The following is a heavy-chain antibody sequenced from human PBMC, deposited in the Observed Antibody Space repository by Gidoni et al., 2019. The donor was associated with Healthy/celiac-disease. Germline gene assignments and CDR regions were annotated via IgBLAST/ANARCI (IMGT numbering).Heavy chain of an antibody. CDR3: AKSLPAYYDSSGYSLDAFDI. CDR1: GFTFSSYA. Sequence: EVQLLESGGGLVQPGGSLRLSCAASGFTFSSYAMSWVRQAPGKGLEWVSAISGSGGSTYYADSVKGRFTISRDNSKNTLYLQMNSLRAEDTAVYYCAKSLPAYYDSSGYSLDAFDIWGQGTMVTVSS. J-gene: IGHJ3*02. V-gene: IGHV3-23*01. D-gene: IGHD3-22*01. CDR2: ISGSGGST.